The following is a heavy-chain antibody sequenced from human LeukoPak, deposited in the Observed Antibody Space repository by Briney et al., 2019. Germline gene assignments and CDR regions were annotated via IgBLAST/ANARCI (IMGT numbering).Heavy chain of an antibody. V-gene: IGHV1-2*02. Sequence: ASVKVSCKASGYTFTGYYMHWVRQAPGQGLEWMGWINPNSGGTNYAQKFQGRVTMTRDTSTSTAYMELSRLRSDDTAVYYCARESTSLRSWFDPWGQGTLVTVSS. D-gene: IGHD2-2*01. CDR1: GYTFTGYY. CDR3: ARESTSLRSWFDP. J-gene: IGHJ5*02. CDR2: INPNSGGT.